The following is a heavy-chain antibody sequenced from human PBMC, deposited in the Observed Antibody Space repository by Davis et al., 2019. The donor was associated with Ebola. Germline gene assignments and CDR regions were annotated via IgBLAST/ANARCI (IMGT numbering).Heavy chain of an antibody. V-gene: IGHV3-11*06. CDR1: GFTFSDYY. CDR2: ISSSSSYT. Sequence: GESLKISCAASGFTFSDYYMSWIRQAPGKGLEWVSYISSSSSYTYYADSVKGRFTISRDNSKNTLYLQMNSLRAEDTAVYYCARDEDAHSGSYYQGNYWGQGTLVTVSS. CDR3: ARDEDAHSGSYYQGNY. D-gene: IGHD1-26*01. J-gene: IGHJ4*02.